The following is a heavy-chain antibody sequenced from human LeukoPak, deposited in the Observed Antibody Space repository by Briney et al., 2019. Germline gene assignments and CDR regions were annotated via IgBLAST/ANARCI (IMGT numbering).Heavy chain of an antibody. V-gene: IGHV1-18*01. CDR1: GYSFTSYG. J-gene: IGHJ4*02. D-gene: IGHD1-7*01. CDR2: ISASNGNT. Sequence: ASVKVSRKASGYSFTSYGITWVRQAPGQGLEWLCWISASNGNTNYAQKLQGRVTMTSDTSTSTAYMDLRSLTPDDTAFYYCARYPLSYTGNWHYFFDYWGQGTLLTVSS. CDR3: ARYPLSYTGNWHYFFDY.